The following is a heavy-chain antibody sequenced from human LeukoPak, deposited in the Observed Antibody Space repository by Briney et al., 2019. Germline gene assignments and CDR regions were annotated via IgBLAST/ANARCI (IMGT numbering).Heavy chain of an antibody. CDR1: GFTFSSYA. D-gene: IGHD6-13*01. Sequence: PGGSLRLSCAASGFTFSSYAMHWVRQAPGQGLEWVAVISYDGSNKYYADSVKGRFTISRDNSKNTLYLQMNGLRAEDTAVYYCARVGIAADYWGQGTLVTVSS. V-gene: IGHV3-30-3*01. CDR3: ARVGIAADY. J-gene: IGHJ4*02. CDR2: ISYDGSNK.